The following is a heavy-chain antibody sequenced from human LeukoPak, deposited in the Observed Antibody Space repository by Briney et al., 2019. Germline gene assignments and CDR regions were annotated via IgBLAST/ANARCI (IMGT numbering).Heavy chain of an antibody. V-gene: IGHV4-34*01. J-gene: IGHJ5*02. CDR2: INHSGST. CDR3: ARGPHHYDILTGSRNWFDP. Sequence: SETLSLTCAVYGGSFSGYYWSWIRQPPGKGLEWIGEINHSGSTNYNPSLKSRVTISVDTSKNQFSLKLSSVTAADTAVYYCARGPHHYDILTGSRNWFDPWGQGTLVTVSS. D-gene: IGHD3-9*01. CDR1: GGSFSGYY.